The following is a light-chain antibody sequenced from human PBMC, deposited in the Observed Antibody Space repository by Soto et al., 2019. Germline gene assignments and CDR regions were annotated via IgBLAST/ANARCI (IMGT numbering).Light chain of an antibody. Sequence: DIQMTQFPSTLSASIGDRVTITCRASQSISVWMAWYKQIPGKAPQLLIYDASNLQSGVPSRFSGAGSGTEFTLTVSSLQPDDSATYYCQQYNNYPFTFGPGTTVHIE. CDR2: DAS. CDR1: QSISVW. CDR3: QQYNNYPFT. V-gene: IGKV1-5*01. J-gene: IGKJ3*01.